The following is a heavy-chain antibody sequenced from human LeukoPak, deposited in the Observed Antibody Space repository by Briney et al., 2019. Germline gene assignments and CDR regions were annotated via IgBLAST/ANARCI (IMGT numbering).Heavy chain of an antibody. CDR2: ISAYNGNT. V-gene: IGHV1-18*01. CDR1: GYTFTSYG. Sequence: ASVKLSCKASGYTFTSYGISWVRQAPGQGLEWMGWISAYNGNTNYAQKLQGRVTMTTDTSTSTAYMELRSLRSDDTAVYYCARDLPYGGCSGYDSNFDYWGQGTLVTVSS. J-gene: IGHJ4*02. CDR3: ARDLPYGGCSGYDSNFDY. D-gene: IGHD5-12*01.